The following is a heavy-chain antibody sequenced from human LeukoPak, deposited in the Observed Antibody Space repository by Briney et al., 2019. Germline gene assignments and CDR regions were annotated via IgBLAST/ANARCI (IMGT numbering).Heavy chain of an antibody. CDR1: GFTFRNYV. CDR2: TSSDLNVK. D-gene: IGHD3-10*01. CDR3: AREGYYGSGSPPSLYFDY. J-gene: IGHJ4*02. Sequence: GGSLRLSCAASGFTFRNYVIHWVRQAPGKGLEWVAVTSSDLNVKLYADPVKGRFTISRDNSRSTLYLQMNSLRPEDTAIYYCAREGYYGSGSPPSLYFDYWGQGTLVTVSS. V-gene: IGHV3-30-3*01.